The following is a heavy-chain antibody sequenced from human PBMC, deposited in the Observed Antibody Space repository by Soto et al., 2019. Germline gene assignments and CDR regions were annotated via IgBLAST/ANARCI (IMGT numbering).Heavy chain of an antibody. V-gene: IGHV1-24*01. J-gene: IGHJ5*02. CDR1: GYTLTELS. Sequence: ASVKVSCKVSGYTLTELSMHWVRQAPGKGLEWMGGFDPEDGETIYAQKFQGRVTMTEDTSTDTAYMELSSLRSEDTAVYYCATNQGLNWWFDPWGQGTLLTVSS. CDR2: FDPEDGET. CDR3: ATNQGLNWWFDP.